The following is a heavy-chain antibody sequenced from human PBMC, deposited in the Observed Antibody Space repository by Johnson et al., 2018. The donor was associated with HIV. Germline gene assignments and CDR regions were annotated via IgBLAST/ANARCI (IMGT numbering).Heavy chain of an antibody. Sequence: QVQLVESGGGVVQPGRSLRLSCAASGFTFSSYGMHWVRQAPGKGLEWVAVIWYDGSNKYYADSVKGRFTISRDNSKNTLYLQMNSLRAEDTAVYYCARVSSEDAFDIWGQGTMVTVSS. CDR1: GFTFSSYG. J-gene: IGHJ3*02. CDR2: IWYDGSNK. CDR3: ARVSSEDAFDI. V-gene: IGHV3-33*01.